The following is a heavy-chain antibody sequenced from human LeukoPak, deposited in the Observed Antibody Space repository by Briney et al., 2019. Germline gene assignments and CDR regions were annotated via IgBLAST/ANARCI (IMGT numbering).Heavy chain of an antibody. D-gene: IGHD3-10*01. V-gene: IGHV3-66*01. J-gene: IGHJ4*02. CDR2: IYSGGST. CDR3: ASWPKGKYGYIDY. Sequence: GGSLRLFCAASGFTVSSNYMSWVRQAPGKGLEWVSVIYSGGSTYYADSVKGRFTISRDNSKNTLYLQMNSLRAEDTAVYYCASWPKGKYGYIDYWGQGTLVTVSS. CDR1: GFTVSSNY.